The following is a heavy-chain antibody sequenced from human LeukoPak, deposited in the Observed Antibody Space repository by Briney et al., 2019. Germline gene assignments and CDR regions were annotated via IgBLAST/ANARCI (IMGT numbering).Heavy chain of an antibody. D-gene: IGHD2-2*01. J-gene: IGHJ5*02. CDR2: INPNSGGT. V-gene: IGHV1-2*02. CDR1: GYTFTGYY. CDR3: ASSNNCSSTSCYEGGWFDP. Sequence: ASVKVSCKASGYTFTGYYMHWVRQAPGQGLEWMGWINPNSGGTNYAQKFQGRVTMTRDTSISTAYMELSRLRSDDTAVYYCASSNNCSSTSCYEGGWFDPRGQGTLVTVSS.